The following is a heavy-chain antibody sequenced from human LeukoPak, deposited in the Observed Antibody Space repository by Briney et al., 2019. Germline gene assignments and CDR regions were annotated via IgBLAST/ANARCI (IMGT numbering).Heavy chain of an antibody. CDR1: DFKIRNYY. V-gene: IGHV3-53*01. D-gene: IGHD5-18*01. CDR3: ARGFHSYGLSYYFDY. CDR2: ISGGGDT. J-gene: IGHJ4*02. Sequence: GGSLRLSCAASDFKIRNYYISWVRQAPGKGLEWVSVISGGGDTSYSDSVKGRFTISRHTSKNTVFLQMNKLRVEDTAVYFCARGFHSYGLSYYFDYWGQGTGVTVSS.